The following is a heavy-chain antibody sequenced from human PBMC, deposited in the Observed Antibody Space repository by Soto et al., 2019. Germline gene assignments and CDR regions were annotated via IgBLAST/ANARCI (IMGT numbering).Heavy chain of an antibody. Sequence: PGGSLRLSCAASGFSFSSAAMSWVRQAPGKGLEWVTAIISAGTTYYAESVRGRFTISRDNSKKTLYLQTNSLRAEDTAVYYCAQAVRITSRGIGVDPWAGGGMVTF. J-gene: IGHJ5*02. CDR3: AQAVRITSRGIGVDP. CDR1: GFSFSSAA. V-gene: IGHV3-23*01. D-gene: IGHD3-16*01. CDR2: IISAGTT.